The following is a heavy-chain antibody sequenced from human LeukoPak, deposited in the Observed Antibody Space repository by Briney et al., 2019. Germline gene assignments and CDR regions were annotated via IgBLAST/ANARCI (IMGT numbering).Heavy chain of an antibody. CDR1: GGSFSSSS. J-gene: IGHJ4*02. CDR3: ARGGMLFDY. D-gene: IGHD2-8*01. CDR2: ISYDGSNK. Sequence: PSETLSLTCTVSGGSFSSSSYYWGWIRQAPGKGLEWVAVISYDGSNKYYADSVKGRFTISRDNSKNTLYLQMNSRRAEDTAVYYCARGGMLFDYWGQGTLVTVSS. V-gene: IGHV3-30-3*01.